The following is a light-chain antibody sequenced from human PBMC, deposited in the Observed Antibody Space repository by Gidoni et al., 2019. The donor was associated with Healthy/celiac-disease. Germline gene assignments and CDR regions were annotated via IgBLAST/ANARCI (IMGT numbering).Light chain of an antibody. J-gene: IGLJ3*02. CDR3: GADHGSGSNFVWV. Sequence: QPVLTQPPSASASLGPSVTHTCTLSSGYSNYKVDWYQQRPGKGPRFVMRVGTGGFVGSKWDGIPDRFSVLGSGLNRYLTIKNIQEEDESDYHCGADHGSGSNFVWVFGGGTKLTVL. V-gene: IGLV9-49*01. CDR2: VGTGGFVG. CDR1: SGYSNYK.